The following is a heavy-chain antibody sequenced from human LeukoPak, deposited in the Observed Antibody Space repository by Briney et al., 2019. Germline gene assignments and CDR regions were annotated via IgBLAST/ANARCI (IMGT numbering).Heavy chain of an antibody. Sequence: GGSLRLSCAASGFTFDDYAMHWVRQAPGKGLEWVSGISWNSGSIGYADSVKGRFTISRDNAKNSLYLQMNSLRAEDTAVYYCARACGGDCSLLQADFDYWGQGTLVTVSS. D-gene: IGHD2-21*02. V-gene: IGHV3-9*01. CDR1: GFTFDDYA. CDR3: ARACGGDCSLLQADFDY. CDR2: ISWNSGSI. J-gene: IGHJ4*02.